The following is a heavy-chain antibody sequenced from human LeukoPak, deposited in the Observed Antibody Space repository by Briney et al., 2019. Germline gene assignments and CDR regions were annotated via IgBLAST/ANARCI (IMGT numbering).Heavy chain of an antibody. CDR2: VNGNGGGT. J-gene: IGHJ4*02. D-gene: IGHD1-26*01. CDR3: AKATYSGTFPYLDY. V-gene: IGHV3-23*01. Sequence: GGSLRLSCAASGFTFNSYAMTWVRQAPGKGLEWVSYVNGNGGGTYYSDSVKGRFTMSRDNSKSTMDLQMNSLSAEDTAVYYCAKATYSGTFPYLDYWGQGTLVTVSS. CDR1: GFTFNSYA.